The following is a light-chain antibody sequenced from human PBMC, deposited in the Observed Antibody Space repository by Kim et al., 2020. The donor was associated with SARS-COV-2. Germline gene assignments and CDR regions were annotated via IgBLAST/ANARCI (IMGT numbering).Light chain of an antibody. CDR3: QQYDSSPTT. V-gene: IGKV3-20*01. J-gene: IGKJ1*01. CDR2: GAS. CDR1: QSVSIH. Sequence: WSPGTGAALSCRASQSVSIHLAWYQHKPGQAPRLLIYGASSRASGIPDRFSGSVSGTDFTLTIGRLEPEDFAVYFCQQYDSSPTTFGQGTKVDIK.